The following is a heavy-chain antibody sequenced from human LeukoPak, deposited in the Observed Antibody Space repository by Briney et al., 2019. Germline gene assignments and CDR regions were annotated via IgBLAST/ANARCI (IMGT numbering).Heavy chain of an antibody. J-gene: IGHJ1*01. CDR2: IYHSGST. V-gene: IGHV4-30-2*01. Sequence: PSGTLSLICAVSGGSISSGAYSWSWIRQPPGKGLEWIGYIYHSGSTYYNPSLKSRVTISVDRSKNQFSLKLTSVTAADTAVYYCASSSYDSSGYYGYFQHWGQGTLVTVSS. D-gene: IGHD3-22*01. CDR3: ASSSYDSSGYYGYFQH. CDR1: GGSISSGAYS.